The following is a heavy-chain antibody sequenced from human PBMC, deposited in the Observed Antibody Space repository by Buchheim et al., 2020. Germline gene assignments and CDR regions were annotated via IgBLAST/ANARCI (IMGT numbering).Heavy chain of an antibody. V-gene: IGHV5-10-1*01. CDR3: AGTDCSSTSCYGVDPYYFDY. J-gene: IGHJ4*02. D-gene: IGHD2-2*01. CDR2: IDPSDSYT. CDR1: GYSFTSYW. Sequence: EVQLVQSGAEVKKPGESLRISCKGSGYSFTSYWISWVRQMPGKGLEWMGRIDPSDSYTNYSPSFQGHVTISADKSISTASLQWSSLKASDTAMYYCAGTDCSSTSCYGVDPYYFDYWGQGTL.